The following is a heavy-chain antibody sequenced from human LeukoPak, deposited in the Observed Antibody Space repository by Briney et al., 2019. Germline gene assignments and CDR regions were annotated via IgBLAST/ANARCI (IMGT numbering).Heavy chain of an antibody. V-gene: IGHV4-34*01. CDR2: INHSGRT. J-gene: IGHJ5*02. D-gene: IGHD3-3*01. CDR1: NESFSGYY. CDR3: ARLPLRAGRDFWSGYSGAGHLP. Sequence: SETLSLTCGVYNESFSGYYWSWIRQAPGKGLEWVGEINHSGRTNYNPSLKSRVTMSLDTSQNQFYLQLSSVTAADTAVYYCARLPLRAGRDFWSGYSGAGHLPWGQGTLVTVSS.